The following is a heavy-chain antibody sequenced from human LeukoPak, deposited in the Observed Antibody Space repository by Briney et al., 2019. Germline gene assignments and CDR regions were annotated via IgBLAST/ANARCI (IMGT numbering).Heavy chain of an antibody. CDR2: INPNSGAT. D-gene: IGHD4-23*01. CDR3: ARGEAGGNSDH. V-gene: IGHV1-2*06. Sequence: ASVKVSCKASGYTFTGYYMHWVGQAPGQGLEWMGRINPNSGATNYAQKFQGRVTMTRPTSTSTAYIELSRLRFDDTAVYYCARGEAGGNSDHWGQGTLVTVSS. CDR1: GYTFTGYY. J-gene: IGHJ5*02.